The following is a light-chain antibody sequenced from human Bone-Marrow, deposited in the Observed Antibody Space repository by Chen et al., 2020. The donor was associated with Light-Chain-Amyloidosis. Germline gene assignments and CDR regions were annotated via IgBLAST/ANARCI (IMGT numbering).Light chain of an antibody. V-gene: IGKV3-20*01. CDR3: QQYGTSPLT. CDR2: GSS. Sequence: EIVLTQSPGTLSLSPGEGANLSCRASQTISSNYLTWYQQKFGQAPRLLSYGSSSRATGIPDRFTGSGYETDFTLTINRLEPEDFAMYYCQQYGTSPLTFGGGTKVEIK. CDR1: QTISSNY. J-gene: IGKJ4*01.